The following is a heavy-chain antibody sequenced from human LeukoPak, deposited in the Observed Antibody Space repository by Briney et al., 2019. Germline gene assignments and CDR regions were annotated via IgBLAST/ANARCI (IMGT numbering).Heavy chain of an antibody. J-gene: IGHJ4*02. D-gene: IGHD3-9*01. Sequence: PAEPLSLTCALYGGPFSGYYWSWTRQPPGKGLEWIGYIYYSGSTYYNPSLKSRVTISVDTSKNQFSLKLSSVTAADTAVYYCARIARYYDILTGVLYYFDYWGQGTLVTVSS. CDR1: GGPFSGYY. CDR3: ARIARYYDILTGVLYYFDY. V-gene: IGHV4-59*06. CDR2: IYYSGST.